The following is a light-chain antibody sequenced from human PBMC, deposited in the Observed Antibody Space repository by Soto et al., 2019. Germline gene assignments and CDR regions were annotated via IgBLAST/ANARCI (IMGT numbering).Light chain of an antibody. Sequence: QSVLTQPASVSGSPGQSITISCTGTSSDVGGYNYVSWYQQHPGKAPKLLIYEVSNRPSGIPNRFSGSKSGNTASLTISGLQAEDEADYYCSSYTGSSTPYVFGTGTKLTVL. CDR2: EVS. CDR1: SSDVGGYNY. V-gene: IGLV2-14*01. CDR3: SSYTGSSTPYV. J-gene: IGLJ1*01.